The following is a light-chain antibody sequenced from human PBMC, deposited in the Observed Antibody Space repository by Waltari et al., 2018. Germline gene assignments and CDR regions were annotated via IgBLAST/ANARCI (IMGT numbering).Light chain of an antibody. CDR1: SSDVGDYQR. CDR3: SSYTSRSTLGV. J-gene: IGLJ3*02. CDR2: EVT. Sequence: QSALTQPASVSGSPGQSITISCTGTSSDVGDYQRVSWYQHHPGKAPKLMLYEVTNRPSWVSNRFSGAKSGKPASLTISGLQAEDEADYYCSSYTSRSTLGVFGGGTKLTVL. V-gene: IGLV2-14*01.